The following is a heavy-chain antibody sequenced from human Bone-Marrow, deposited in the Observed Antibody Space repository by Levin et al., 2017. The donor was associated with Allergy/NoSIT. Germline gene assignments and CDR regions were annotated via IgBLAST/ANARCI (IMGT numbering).Heavy chain of an antibody. CDR3: ARALTTSAAY. Sequence: GESLKISCSASGFTFSSYWMNWVRQAPGKGLEWVANIKEDGSKKFYVDSVKGRFTISRDNAKNSLYLQMDNLRAEDTALYFCARALTTSAAYWGQGTLVTVS. CDR2: IKEDGSKK. J-gene: IGHJ4*02. CDR1: GFTFSSYW. D-gene: IGHD1/OR15-1a*01. V-gene: IGHV3-7*01.